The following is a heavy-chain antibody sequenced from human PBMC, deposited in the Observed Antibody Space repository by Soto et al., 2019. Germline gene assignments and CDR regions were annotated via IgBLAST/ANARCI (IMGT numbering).Heavy chain of an antibody. J-gene: IGHJ3*02. CDR1: GFTFSSYW. CDR3: ARDRGGWYGAFDI. V-gene: IGHV3-7*01. D-gene: IGHD6-19*01. Sequence: PGGSLRLSCAASGFTFSSYWMSWVRQAPGKGLEWVANIKQDGSEKYYVDSVKGRFTISRDNAKNSLYLQMNSLRAEDTAVYYCARDRGGWYGAFDIWGQGTMVTVSS. CDR2: IKQDGSEK.